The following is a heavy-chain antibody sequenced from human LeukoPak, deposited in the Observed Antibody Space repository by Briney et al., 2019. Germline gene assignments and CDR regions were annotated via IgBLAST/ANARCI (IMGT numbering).Heavy chain of an antibody. J-gene: IGHJ5*02. CDR3: ARHGLSRRAWFDP. V-gene: IGHV4-30-2*01. D-gene: IGHD2-2*01. CDR2: IYHSGST. CDR1: GGSISSGGYY. Sequence: SETLSLTCTVSGGSISSGGYYWSWIRQPPGKGLEWIGYIYHSGSTYYNPSLKSRVTISVDRSKNQFSLKPSSVTAADTAVYYCARHGLSRRAWFDPWGQGTLVTASS.